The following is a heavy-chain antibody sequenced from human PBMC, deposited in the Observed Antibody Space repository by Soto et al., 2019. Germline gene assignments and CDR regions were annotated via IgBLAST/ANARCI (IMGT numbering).Heavy chain of an antibody. Sequence: SETLSLTCTVSGGSVSSDTHYWSWIRQPPGKRLEWIGFIYSSGSTNYNPSLKGRVTMSVDTSKNQFSLKLRSVIVSDTAVYHCARFVRACSGTTCYTRADVWGQGTTVTVSS. CDR3: ARFVRACSGTTCYTRADV. CDR1: GGSVSSDTHY. CDR2: IYSSGST. J-gene: IGHJ6*02. V-gene: IGHV4-61*01. D-gene: IGHD2-2*02.